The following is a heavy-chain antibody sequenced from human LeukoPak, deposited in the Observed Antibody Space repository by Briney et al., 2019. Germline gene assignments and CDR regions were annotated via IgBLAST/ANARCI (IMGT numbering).Heavy chain of an antibody. CDR2: IIPIFGTT. D-gene: IGHD3-10*01. Sequence: ASVKVSCKASGYTFTGYYMHWVRQAPGQGLEWMGGIIPIFGTTNYAQKFQGRVTITADKSTSTAYMELSSLRSEDTAVYYCASLEKSFYYGSGSYNSDDAFDIWGQGTMVAVSS. CDR1: GYTFTGYY. V-gene: IGHV1-69*06. CDR3: ASLEKSFYYGSGSYNSDDAFDI. J-gene: IGHJ3*02.